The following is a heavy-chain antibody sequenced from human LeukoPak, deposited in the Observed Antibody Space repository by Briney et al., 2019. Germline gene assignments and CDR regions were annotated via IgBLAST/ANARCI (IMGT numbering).Heavy chain of an antibody. D-gene: IGHD3-3*01. CDR2: IIPILGIA. J-gene: IGHJ4*02. CDR1: GGTFSSYA. CDR3: ARGSTSGYYFDY. V-gene: IGHV1-69*04. Sequence: ASVKVSCKASGGTFSSYAISWVRQAPGQGREWMGRIIPILGIANYAQKFQGRVTITADKSTATDYMELSSLRSEDTAVYYCARGSTSGYYFDYWGQGTLVTVSS.